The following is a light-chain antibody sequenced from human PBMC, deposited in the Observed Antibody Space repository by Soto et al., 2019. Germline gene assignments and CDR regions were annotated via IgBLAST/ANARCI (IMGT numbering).Light chain of an antibody. V-gene: IGLV2-14*03. CDR2: DVS. CDR1: SSDDGGYNY. CDR3: SSYTSSSTRV. Sequence: QSALTQRASVSGSPGQSITISCTGTSSDDGGYNYVSWYQQHPGKAPKLMMHDVSNRPSGVSNRFSGSKSGNTASLTISGLQAEDEANYYCSSYTSSSTRVFGGGTKLTVL. J-gene: IGLJ2*01.